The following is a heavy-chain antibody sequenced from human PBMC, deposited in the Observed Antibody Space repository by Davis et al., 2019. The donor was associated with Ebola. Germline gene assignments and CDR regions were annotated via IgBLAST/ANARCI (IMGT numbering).Heavy chain of an antibody. CDR3: TRDRAYKCFDL. Sequence: PGGSLRLSCAAFGFNVSSDYMNWVRQAPGKGLEWVSILYSGGKAYHADPVKGRFTISRDHSKTTVYLQMNSLRVEDTAIYYCTRDRAYKCFDLWGQGTLVTVSS. CDR2: LYSGGKA. CDR1: GFNVSSDY. J-gene: IGHJ5*02. V-gene: IGHV3-53*01.